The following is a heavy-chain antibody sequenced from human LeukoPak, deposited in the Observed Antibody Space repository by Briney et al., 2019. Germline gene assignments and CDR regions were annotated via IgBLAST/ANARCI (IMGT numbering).Heavy chain of an antibody. CDR1: GFTFSSYE. D-gene: IGHD3-16*02. V-gene: IGHV3-48*03. CDR3: ARRGTSRSSFYFDY. Sequence: GGNLRLSCAASGFTFSSYEMNWVRQAPGKGLEWVSYISTSASTIYYADSVKGRFTSSRDDAKNSLYLQMNSLRAEDTAVYYCARRGTSRSSFYFDYWGQGTLVTVSS. J-gene: IGHJ4*02. CDR2: ISTSASTI.